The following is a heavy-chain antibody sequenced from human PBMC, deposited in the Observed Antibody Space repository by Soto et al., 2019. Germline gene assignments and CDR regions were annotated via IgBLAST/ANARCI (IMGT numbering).Heavy chain of an antibody. Sequence: QVQLVESGGGVVQPGRSLRLSCAASGFTFSSYAMHWVRQAPGKGLEWVAVISYDGSNKYYADSVKGRFTISRDNSKNTLYLQMNSLRAEDTAVYYCARGRHVENFDYWGQGTLVTVSS. CDR2: ISYDGSNK. CDR1: GFTFSSYA. V-gene: IGHV3-30-3*01. D-gene: IGHD3-3*01. J-gene: IGHJ4*02. CDR3: ARGRHVENFDY.